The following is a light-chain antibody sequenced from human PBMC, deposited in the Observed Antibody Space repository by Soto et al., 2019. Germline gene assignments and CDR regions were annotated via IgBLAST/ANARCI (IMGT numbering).Light chain of an antibody. CDR2: GAS. CDR1: QSVSSN. Sequence: EIVMTQSPATLSVSPGERATLSCRASQSVSSNLAWYQQKPGQAPRLLIYGASTRATGVPGRFSGSGAGTEFTPTISSLQSEDFAVYYCQQYNDWPPCTFGQGTKLEIK. CDR3: QQYNDWPPCT. V-gene: IGKV3-15*01. J-gene: IGKJ2*02.